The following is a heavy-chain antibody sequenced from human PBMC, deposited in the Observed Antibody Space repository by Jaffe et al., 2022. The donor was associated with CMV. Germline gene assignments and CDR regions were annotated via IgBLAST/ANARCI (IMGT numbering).Heavy chain of an antibody. CDR3: ASNLVVPAARGSRYYYYAMDV. V-gene: IGHV4-4*07. J-gene: IGHJ6*02. Sequence: QVQLQESGPGLVKPSETLSLTCTVSGGSISSYYWSWIRQPAGKGLEWIGRIFYSGSANYNPSLKTRVTMSVDTSKNQFSLKLSSVTAADTAVYYCASNLVVPAARGSRYYYYAMDVWGQGTTVTVS. D-gene: IGHD2-2*01. CDR2: IFYSGSA. CDR1: GGSISSYY.